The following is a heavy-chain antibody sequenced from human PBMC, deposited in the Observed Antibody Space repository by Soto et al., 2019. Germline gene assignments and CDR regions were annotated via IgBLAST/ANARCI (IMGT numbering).Heavy chain of an antibody. CDR2: MNPNSGNT. V-gene: IGHV1-8*01. J-gene: IGHJ5*02. D-gene: IGHD3-3*01. CDR3: ARDSDAIFGVVPNWFDP. Sequence: GLEWRGWMNPNSGNTGYAQKFQGRVTMTRTTSISTAYMELSSLRSEDTAVYYCARDSDAIFGVVPNWFDPWGQRTLVTGSS.